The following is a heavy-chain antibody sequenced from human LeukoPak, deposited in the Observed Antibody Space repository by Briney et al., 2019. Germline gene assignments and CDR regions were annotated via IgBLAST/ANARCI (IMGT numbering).Heavy chain of an antibody. V-gene: IGHV3-74*01. J-gene: IGHJ4*02. CDR2: IESDGSNT. CDR3: GSDTVLSY. Sequence: GGSLRLSCAASGFTFSSYWMHWVRQAPGKGLVWVSRIESDGSNTFYADSVKGRFTISRDNAKNMVYLQMNSLRVEDTAVYYCGSDTVLSYWGQGTLVTVSS. CDR1: GFTFSSYW. D-gene: IGHD5-18*01.